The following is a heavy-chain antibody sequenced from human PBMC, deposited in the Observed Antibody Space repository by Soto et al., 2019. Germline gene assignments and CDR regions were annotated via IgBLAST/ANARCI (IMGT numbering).Heavy chain of an antibody. D-gene: IGHD4-17*01. CDR1: GFTFRSHR. J-gene: IGHJ4*02. Sequence: EVQLVESGGGLVQPGGSLRVSCAASGFTFRSHRIHWVRQAPGKGLEWVSRIDTDGGGTSYADSVKGRFTISTDNAENTVYRQMDGLRVEDTAVYYCATVFDVWGPGTLVTVSS. CDR2: IDTDGGGT. CDR3: ATVFDV. V-gene: IGHV3-74*01.